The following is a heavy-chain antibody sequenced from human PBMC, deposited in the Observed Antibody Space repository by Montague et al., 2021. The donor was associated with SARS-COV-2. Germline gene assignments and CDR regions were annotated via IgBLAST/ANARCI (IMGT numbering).Heavy chain of an antibody. Sequence: SETLSLTCSVSGGSMINNYWSWIRQPPGKGLEWMGYIYYTGSTDYNPSLESRATLSIDTSKNEFSLKLTSVTAADTAVYHCARGGGRLQYSCYYGRDVWDQGTTVTVSS. CDR1: GGSMINNY. CDR2: IYYTGST. V-gene: IGHV4-59*01. D-gene: IGHD5-12*01. J-gene: IGHJ6*02. CDR3: ARGGGRLQYSCYYGRDV.